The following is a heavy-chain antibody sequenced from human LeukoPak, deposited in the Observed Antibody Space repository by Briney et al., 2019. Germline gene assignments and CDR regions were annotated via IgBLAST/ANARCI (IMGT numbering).Heavy chain of an antibody. Sequence: SETLSLTCTVSGGSISSSSYYWGWIRQPPGKGLEWIGSIYYSGSTYYNPSLKSRVTISVDTSKNQFSLKLSSVTAADTAVYYCARGDVEGYRSSTSCPRGAFDIWGQGTMVTVSS. D-gene: IGHD2-2*01. V-gene: IGHV4-39*01. J-gene: IGHJ3*02. CDR1: GGSISSSSYY. CDR2: IYYSGST. CDR3: ARGDVEGYRSSTSCPRGAFDI.